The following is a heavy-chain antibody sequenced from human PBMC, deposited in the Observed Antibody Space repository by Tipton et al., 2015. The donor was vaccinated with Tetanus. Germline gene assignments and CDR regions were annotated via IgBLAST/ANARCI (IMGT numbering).Heavy chain of an antibody. Sequence: TLSLTCTVSGGSISSYYWSWIRQPPGKGLEWIGYIYYSGSTNYNPSLKSRATISVDTSKNQFSLKLSSVTAADTAVYYCARSEQQLVRGYYYYYYMDVWGKETTVTVSS. CDR3: ARSEQQLVRGYYYYYYMDV. D-gene: IGHD6-13*01. CDR2: IYYSGST. J-gene: IGHJ6*03. CDR1: GGSISSYY. V-gene: IGHV4-59*01.